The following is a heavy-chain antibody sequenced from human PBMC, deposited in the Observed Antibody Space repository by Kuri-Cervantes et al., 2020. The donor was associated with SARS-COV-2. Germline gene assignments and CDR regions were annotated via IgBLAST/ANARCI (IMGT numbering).Heavy chain of an antibody. D-gene: IGHD1-26*01. CDR3: ARWEEADYYGMDV. V-gene: IGHV1-69*06. CDR2: IIPIFGTA. J-gene: IGHJ6*02. CDR1: GGTFSSYA. Sequence: SVKVSCKASGGTFSSYAISWVRQAPGQGLEWMGGIIPIFGTANYAQEFQGRVTITADKSTSTAYMELSSLRSEDTAVYYCARWEEADYYGMDVWGQGTTVTVSS.